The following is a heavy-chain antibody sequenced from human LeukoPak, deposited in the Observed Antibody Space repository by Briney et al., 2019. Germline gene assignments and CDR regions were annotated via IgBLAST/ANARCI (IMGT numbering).Heavy chain of an antibody. V-gene: IGHV1-18*01. CDR1: GYTFTSYG. CDR2: ISAYNGNT. Sequence: ASVKVSCKASGYTFTSYGISWVRQAPGQGLEWMGWISAYNGNTNYAQKLQGRVTMTTDTSTSTAYMELRSLRSDDTAVYYCARGDLTWFGESPGWWFDPWGQGTLVTVSS. J-gene: IGHJ5*02. D-gene: IGHD3-10*01. CDR3: ARGDLTWFGESPGWWFDP.